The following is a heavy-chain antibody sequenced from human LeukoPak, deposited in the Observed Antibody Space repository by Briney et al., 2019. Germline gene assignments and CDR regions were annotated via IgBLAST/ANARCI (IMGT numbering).Heavy chain of an antibody. CDR3: EKAKSSSALSVAFDI. J-gene: IGHJ3*02. D-gene: IGHD6-6*01. CDR1: GFTFSGFS. V-gene: IGHV3-48*04. CDR2: ISSSSSTI. Sequence: PGGSLRLSCAASGFTFSGFSMNWVRQAPGKGLEWVSYISSSSSTIYYADSVKGRFTISRDNAKNSLYLQMNSLRAEDMALYSCEKAKSSSALSVAFDIWGQGTMVTVSS.